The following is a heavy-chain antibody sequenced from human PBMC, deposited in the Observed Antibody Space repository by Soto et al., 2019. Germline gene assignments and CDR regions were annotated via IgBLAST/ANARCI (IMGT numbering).Heavy chain of an antibody. J-gene: IGHJ5*02. CDR2: ISSSGNTI. V-gene: IGHV3-11*01. CDR3: AKMSSENYYDPVFS. D-gene: IGHD3-22*01. CDR1: GFTFSDYY. Sequence: QVQLVESGGGVVKTSGSLRIACAASGFTFSDYYMSWVRQAPGKGLEWVSYISSSGNTIYYAASVRGRFTTSRDNAKNSVYLQMNSLRAEDTALYFCAKMSSENYYDPVFSWGQGTLVTVSS.